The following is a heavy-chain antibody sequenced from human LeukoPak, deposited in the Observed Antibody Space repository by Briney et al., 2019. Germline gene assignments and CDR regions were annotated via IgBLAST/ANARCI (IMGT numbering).Heavy chain of an antibody. CDR3: ARSTYDFWSASIFDY. J-gene: IGHJ4*02. Sequence: SQTLSLTCTVSGGSISSGDYYWSWIRQPPGKGLEWIGYIYCSGSTYYNPSLKSRVTISVDTSKNQFSLKLSSVTAADTAVYYCARSTYDFWSASIFDYWGQGTLVTVSS. V-gene: IGHV4-30-4*08. CDR1: GGSISSGDYY. CDR2: IYCSGST. D-gene: IGHD3-3*01.